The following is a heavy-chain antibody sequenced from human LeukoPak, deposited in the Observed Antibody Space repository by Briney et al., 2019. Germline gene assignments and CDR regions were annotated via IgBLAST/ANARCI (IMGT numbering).Heavy chain of an antibody. CDR1: GFTVSSNY. D-gene: IGHD3-22*01. CDR3: ATGYDSSGYYSGGAFDI. J-gene: IGHJ3*02. CDR2: IYSGGST. Sequence: GGSLRLSCAASGFTVSSNYMSWVRQAPGKGLEWVSVIYSGGSTYYADSVKGRFTISRDNSKNTLYLQMNSLRAEDTAVYCCATGYDSSGYYSGGAFDIWGQGTMVTVSS. V-gene: IGHV3-53*01.